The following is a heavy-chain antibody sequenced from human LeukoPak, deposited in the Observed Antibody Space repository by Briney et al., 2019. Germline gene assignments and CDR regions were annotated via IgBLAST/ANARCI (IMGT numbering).Heavy chain of an antibody. D-gene: IGHD6-13*01. J-gene: IGHJ4*02. Sequence: GGSLRLSCAASGFTVSSNYMSWVRQAPGKGLEWVSAISGSGGSTYYADSVKGRFTISRDNSKNTLYLQMNSLRAEDTAVYYCAKDRRWYGYWGQGTLVTVSS. V-gene: IGHV3-23*01. CDR3: AKDRRWYGY. CDR1: GFTVSSNY. CDR2: ISGSGGST.